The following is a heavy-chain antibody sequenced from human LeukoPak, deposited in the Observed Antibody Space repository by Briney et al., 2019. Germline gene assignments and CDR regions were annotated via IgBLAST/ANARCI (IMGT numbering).Heavy chain of an antibody. J-gene: IGHJ4*02. V-gene: IGHV3-33*01. CDR3: ARDIEGQSGSGLDY. Sequence: GGSLRLSCAASGFTFSSYGMHWVRQAPGKGLECVAVIWYDGSNKYYADSVKGRFTISRDNFKNTLYLQMNSLRAEDTAVYYCARDIEGQSGSGLDYWGQGTLVTVSS. CDR2: IWYDGSNK. CDR1: GFTFSSYG. D-gene: IGHD6-19*01.